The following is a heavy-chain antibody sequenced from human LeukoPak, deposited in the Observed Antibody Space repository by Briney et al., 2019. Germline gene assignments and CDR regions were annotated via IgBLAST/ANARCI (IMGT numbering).Heavy chain of an antibody. Sequence: GGSLRLSCAASGFTFSTYWMSWVRQAPGKGLQWVVNIKPDGSEKYYVDSVKGRFTISRDNAKNSVDLQMNSLRVEDTAVYFCARQLGYCSDGNCYFDFWGQGTLVTVSS. V-gene: IGHV3-7*05. J-gene: IGHJ4*02. CDR2: IKPDGSEK. CDR3: ARQLGYCSDGNCYFDF. D-gene: IGHD2-15*01. CDR1: GFTFSTYW.